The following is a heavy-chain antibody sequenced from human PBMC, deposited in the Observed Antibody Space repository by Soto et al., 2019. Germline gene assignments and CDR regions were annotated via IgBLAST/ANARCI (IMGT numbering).Heavy chain of an antibody. CDR1: GGTFSSYA. J-gene: IGHJ4*02. V-gene: IGHV1-69*13. D-gene: IGHD6-13*01. Sequence: SVKVSCKASGGTFSSYAISWVRQAPGQGLEWMGGIIPIFGTANYAQKFQGRVTITADESTSTAYMELSSLRSEDTAVYYCATTPGAQKAAAELVGYWGQGTLVTVSS. CDR2: IIPIFGTA. CDR3: ATTPGAQKAAAELVGY.